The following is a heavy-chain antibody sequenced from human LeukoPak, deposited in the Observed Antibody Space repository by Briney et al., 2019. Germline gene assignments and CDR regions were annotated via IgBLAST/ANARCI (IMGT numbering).Heavy chain of an antibody. Sequence: GASVKVSCKASGYTFTSYGISWVRPAPGQGLEWMGWISAYNGNTNYAQKLQGRVTMTTDTSTSTAYMELRSLRSDDTAVYYCARTADYGGNSDNLDYWGQGTLVTVSS. J-gene: IGHJ4*02. CDR2: ISAYNGNT. CDR3: ARTADYGGNSDNLDY. D-gene: IGHD4-23*01. V-gene: IGHV1-18*01. CDR1: GYTFTSYG.